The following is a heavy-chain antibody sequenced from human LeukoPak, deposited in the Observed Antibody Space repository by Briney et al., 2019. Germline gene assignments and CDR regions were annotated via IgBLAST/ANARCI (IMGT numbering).Heavy chain of an antibody. CDR3: ARHNRPIDGSAXYEDY. V-gene: IGHV4-59*08. J-gene: IGHJ4*02. Sequence: SETLSLTCTVSGGSISSYYWSWIRQPPGKGLEWIGYIYYSGSTNYNPSLESRVTMSVDTSKNQFSLKLSSVTAADTAVYYCARHNRPIDGSAXYEDYWGQGTLVTVSS. CDR2: IYYSGST. D-gene: IGHD3-22*01. CDR1: GGSISSYY.